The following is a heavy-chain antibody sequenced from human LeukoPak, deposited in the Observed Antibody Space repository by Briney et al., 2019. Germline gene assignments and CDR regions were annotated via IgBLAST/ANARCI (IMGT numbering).Heavy chain of an antibody. CDR1: RFTFSAYW. CDR3: ARSHRSVASGSGDY. CDR2: INQDGSEK. V-gene: IGHV3-7*05. D-gene: IGHD3-10*01. J-gene: IGHJ4*02. Sequence: GGSLRLSCAASRFTFSAYWMSWVRQAPGKGLEWVANINQDGSEKYCVDSVKGRFSITRDNAKNSLFLQMNSLRAEDTAVYYCARSHRSVASGSGDYWGQGTLVTVSS.